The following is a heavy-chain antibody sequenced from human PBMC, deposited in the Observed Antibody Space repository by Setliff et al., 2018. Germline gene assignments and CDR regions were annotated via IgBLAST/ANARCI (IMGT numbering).Heavy chain of an antibody. J-gene: IGHJ4*02. V-gene: IGHV3-21*01. CDR1: GFTFSSYS. CDR2: ISSSSSYI. Sequence: GGSLSLSGAASGFTFSSYSMNWVRQAPGKGLEWVSSISSSSSYISYADSLKGRFTISRDNAKNSLYLQMNSLRAEDTAVYYCARGGPLFDYWGQGTLVTVSS. CDR3: ARGGPLFDY. D-gene: IGHD3-16*01.